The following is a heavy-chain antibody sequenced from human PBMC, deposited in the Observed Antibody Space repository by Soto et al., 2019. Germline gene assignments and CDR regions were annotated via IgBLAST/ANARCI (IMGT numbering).Heavy chain of an antibody. D-gene: IGHD2-15*01. J-gene: IGHJ5*02. Sequence: ASVKVSCKASGYTFTSYDINWVRQATGQGLEWMGWMNPNSGNTGYAQKFQGRVTMTRNTSISTAYMELSSLRSEDTAVYYCARGAIDLRDCSGGSCYQNWFDPWGQGTLVTVSS. V-gene: IGHV1-8*01. CDR3: ARGAIDLRDCSGGSCYQNWFDP. CDR1: GYTFTSYD. CDR2: MNPNSGNT.